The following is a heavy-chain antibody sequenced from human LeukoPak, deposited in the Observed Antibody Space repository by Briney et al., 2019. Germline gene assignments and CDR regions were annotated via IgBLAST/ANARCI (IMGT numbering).Heavy chain of an antibody. CDR2: ISGSGGST. CDR3: AKDPYYYDTRGYNGDY. V-gene: IGHV3-23*01. CDR1: GCTFSNYA. Sequence: GGSLRLSCAASGCTFSNYAMSWVRQAPGKGLEWVSSISGSGGSTYYADSVKGRFTISRDNSKNTLFLQMNSLRAEDTAVYYCAKDPYYYDTRGYNGDYWGQGPLVTVSS. J-gene: IGHJ4*02. D-gene: IGHD3-22*01.